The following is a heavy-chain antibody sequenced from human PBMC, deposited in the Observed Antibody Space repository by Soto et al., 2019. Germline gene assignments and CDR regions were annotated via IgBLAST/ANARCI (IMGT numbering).Heavy chain of an antibody. CDR3: ARGFTGRLFYYYDSSGYYPGAFDI. J-gene: IGHJ3*02. D-gene: IGHD3-22*01. Sequence: ASVKVSCKASGYTFTSYYMHWVRQAPGQGLEWMGIINPSGGSTSYAQKFQGRVTMTRDTSTSTVYMELSSLRSEDTAVYYCARGFTGRLFYYYDSSGYYPGAFDIWGQGTVVTVSS. V-gene: IGHV1-46*01. CDR2: INPSGGST. CDR1: GYTFTSYY.